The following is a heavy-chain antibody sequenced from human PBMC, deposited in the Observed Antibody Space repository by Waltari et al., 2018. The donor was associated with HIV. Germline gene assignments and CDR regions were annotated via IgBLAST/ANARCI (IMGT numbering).Heavy chain of an antibody. CDR1: GFIFSSYA. J-gene: IGHJ4*02. Sequence: EVQLLESGGDLQQPGGSLRLSCAASGFIFSSYAMSWVRQASGRGLEWVLSINGGTMGTFCAYSVKGRFTISRDSSKNTLYLQMNSLRAEDTAVYYCAKDRSYDSSGYFDYWGEGTLVTVSS. CDR3: AKDRSYDSSGYFDY. V-gene: IGHV3-23*01. D-gene: IGHD3-22*01. CDR2: INGGTMGT.